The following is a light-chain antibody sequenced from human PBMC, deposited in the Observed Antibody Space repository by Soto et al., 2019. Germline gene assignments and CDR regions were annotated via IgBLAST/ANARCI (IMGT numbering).Light chain of an antibody. Sequence: IFMTHAPATLSVSPLERATLSCRSSHSISNTLAWFQQKPGPGPRVLIYGASTRATGIPARFSGSGSGTEFTLKIRSLQSEDLQLYFPTQSNDWTRNFGQGHXVE. J-gene: IGKJ2*01. CDR3: TQSNDWTRN. CDR2: GAS. CDR1: HSISNT. V-gene: IGKV3-15*01.